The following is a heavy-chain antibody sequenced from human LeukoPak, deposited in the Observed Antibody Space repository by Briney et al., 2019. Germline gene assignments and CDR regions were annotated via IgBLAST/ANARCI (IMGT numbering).Heavy chain of an antibody. CDR1: GFTFSSYS. Sequence: GGSLRLSCAASGFTFSSYSMNWVRQAPGRGLEWVSSISSSSSYIYYADSVKGRFTTSRDNAKNSLYLQMNSLRAEDTAVYYCARDSGWYFIDYWGQGTLVTVSS. D-gene: IGHD6-19*01. CDR2: ISSSSSYI. V-gene: IGHV3-21*01. J-gene: IGHJ4*02. CDR3: ARDSGWYFIDY.